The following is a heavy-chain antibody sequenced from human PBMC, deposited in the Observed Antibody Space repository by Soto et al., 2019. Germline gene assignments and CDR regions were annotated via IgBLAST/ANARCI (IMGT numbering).Heavy chain of an antibody. Sequence: GASVKVSCKASGYTFTGYYMHWVRQAPGQGLEWMGWINPNSGGTNYAQKFQGWVTMTRDTSISTAYMELSRLRSDDTAVYYCAREAGWMCGGDCCLRDYYFDYWGQGTLVTVSS. CDR1: GYTFTGYY. J-gene: IGHJ4*02. D-gene: IGHD2-21*01. CDR2: INPNSGGT. CDR3: AREAGWMCGGDCCLRDYYFDY. V-gene: IGHV1-2*04.